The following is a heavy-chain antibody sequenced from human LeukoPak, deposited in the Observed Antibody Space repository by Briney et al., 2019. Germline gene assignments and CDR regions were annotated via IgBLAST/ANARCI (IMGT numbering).Heavy chain of an antibody. CDR1: GFTFRNYW. V-gene: IGHV3-74*03. CDR2: INEHGIP. Sequence: GGSLRLSCAASGFTFRNYWMYWVRQAPGKGLVWIANINEHGIPMYEDSVKGRFTISRDNARDTLYLQMNSLRVDDTAVYYCVKSLEGGELLPDTFDYWGQGTLVTVSS. J-gene: IGHJ4*02. CDR3: VKSLEGGELLPDTFDY. D-gene: IGHD3-10*01.